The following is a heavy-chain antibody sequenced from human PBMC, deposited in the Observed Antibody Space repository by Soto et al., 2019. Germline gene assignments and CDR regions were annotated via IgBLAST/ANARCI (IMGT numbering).Heavy chain of an antibody. D-gene: IGHD6-25*01. V-gene: IGHV1-69*02. J-gene: IGHJ3*02. CDR1: VCTFSRYI. CDR3: AGHHSYRAAPFEI. Sequence: VKVSCKASVCTFSRYIIKRVRQAPGQGREWMGRIIPILGIANYAQKFQGRVTITADKSTRTAYMELSSLRSEDTAVYYCAGHHSYRAAPFEIWGAGTIVTLS. CDR2: IIPILGIA.